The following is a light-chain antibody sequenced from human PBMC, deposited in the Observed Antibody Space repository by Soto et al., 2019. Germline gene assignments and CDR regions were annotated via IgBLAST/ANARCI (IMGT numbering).Light chain of an antibody. CDR1: QSVSTTY. CDR3: QQYGNSPIT. V-gene: IGKV3-20*01. Sequence: EIVLTQSPGTLSLSPGERATLSCRASQSVSTTYLAWYQQKAGQAPRLLISGASSRDPGVPDRFSGSGSGTDFTLTITLLEPEDFAQYYCQQYGNSPITFGQGTRLEIK. J-gene: IGKJ5*01. CDR2: GAS.